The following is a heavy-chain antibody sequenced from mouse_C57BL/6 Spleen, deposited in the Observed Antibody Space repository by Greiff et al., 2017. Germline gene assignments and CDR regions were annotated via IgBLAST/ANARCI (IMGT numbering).Heavy chain of an antibody. CDR1: GYTFTSYW. J-gene: IGHJ2*01. Sequence: VKLQQPGAELVRPGSSVKLSCKASGYTFTSYWMDWVKQRPGQGLEWIGNIYPSDSETHYNQKFKDKATLTVDKSSSTAYMQLSSLTSEDSAVYYCARSGEYDYPYYFDYWGQGTTLTVSS. V-gene: IGHV1-61*01. CDR2: IYPSDSET. CDR3: ARSGEYDYPYYFDY. D-gene: IGHD2-4*01.